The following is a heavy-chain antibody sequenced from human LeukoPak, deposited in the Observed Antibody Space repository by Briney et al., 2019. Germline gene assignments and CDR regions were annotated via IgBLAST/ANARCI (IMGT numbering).Heavy chain of an antibody. CDR1: GYSFTTSW. CDR3: ATYAGTSSKYFQH. Sequence: GESLKISCKGSGYSFTTSWIGWVRQMPGKGPEWMGIINPGDSDTRYSPSFQGQVTISADKSTSTAYLQWNSLKASDTAIYYCATYAGTSSKYFQHWGQGTLVTVSS. CDR2: INPGDSDT. D-gene: IGHD3-10*01. J-gene: IGHJ1*01. V-gene: IGHV5-51*01.